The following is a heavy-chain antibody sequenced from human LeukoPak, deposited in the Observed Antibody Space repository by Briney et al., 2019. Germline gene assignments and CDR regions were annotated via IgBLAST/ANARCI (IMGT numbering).Heavy chain of an antibody. CDR3: AKNRKSSSSDFDY. Sequence: GGSLRLSCAASGFTFSIYSLNWVRQAPGKGLEWVSSISSSSSFISYADSVKGRFTISRDNAKNSLYPQMNSLRAEDTAVYYCAKNRKSSSSDFDYWGQGTLVTVSS. J-gene: IGHJ4*02. V-gene: IGHV3-21*06. D-gene: IGHD6-6*01. CDR2: ISSSSSFI. CDR1: GFTFSIYS.